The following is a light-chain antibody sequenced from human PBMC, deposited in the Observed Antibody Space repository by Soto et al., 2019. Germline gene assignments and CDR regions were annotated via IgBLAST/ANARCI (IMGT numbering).Light chain of an antibody. Sequence: EIVLTQSPATLSLSPGERATLSCRASQGVSSYLAWYQQKPGQAPRLLIYDASNRATGIPARFSGSGSVTDFTLTISSLEPEDFAVYYCLQRSNWPPLFTFGPGTKVDIK. CDR1: QGVSSY. V-gene: IGKV3-11*01. J-gene: IGKJ3*01. CDR3: LQRSNWPPLFT. CDR2: DAS.